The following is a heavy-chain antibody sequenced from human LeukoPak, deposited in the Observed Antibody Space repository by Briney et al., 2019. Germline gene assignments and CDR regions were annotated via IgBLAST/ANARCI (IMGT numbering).Heavy chain of an antibody. J-gene: IGHJ4*02. Sequence: SETLSLTCAVYGGSFSGYYWSWIRQPPGKGLEWIGEINHSGSTNYNPSLKSRVTISVDTSKNQFSLKLSSVTAADTAVYYCARGVAIFGVVIIIGSYLDYWGQGTLVTVSS. CDR2: INHSGST. V-gene: IGHV4-34*01. CDR3: ARGVAIFGVVIIIGSYLDY. CDR1: GGSFSGYY. D-gene: IGHD3-3*01.